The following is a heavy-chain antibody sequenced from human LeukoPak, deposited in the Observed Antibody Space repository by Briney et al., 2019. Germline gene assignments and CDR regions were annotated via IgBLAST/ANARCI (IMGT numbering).Heavy chain of an antibody. D-gene: IGHD5-24*01. CDR3: ARGDGYNAVFSMDV. Sequence: SETLSPTCTVSGGSISSSSYYWGWIRRPPGKGLEWIGSIYYSGSTYYNPSLKSRVTISVDTSKNQFSLKLSSVTAADTAVYYCARGDGYNAVFSMDVWGKGTTVTVSS. CDR2: IYYSGST. V-gene: IGHV4-39*07. CDR1: GGSISSSSYY. J-gene: IGHJ6*03.